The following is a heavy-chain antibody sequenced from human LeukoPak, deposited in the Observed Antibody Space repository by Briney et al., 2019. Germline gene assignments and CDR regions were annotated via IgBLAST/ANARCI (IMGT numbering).Heavy chain of an antibody. J-gene: IGHJ5*02. CDR3: ARDLVVPPYNWFDP. CDR2: ISTSGNT. V-gene: IGHV4-4*07. Sequence: SETLSLTCTVSGSSISNSFWSWIRQPAGKGLEWIGLISTSGNTNYNPSLKSRVTMSVDTSNKQLSLRLSSVTAADTAVYYCARDLVVPPYNWFDPWGQGTLVTVSS. D-gene: IGHD2-2*01. CDR1: GSSISNSF.